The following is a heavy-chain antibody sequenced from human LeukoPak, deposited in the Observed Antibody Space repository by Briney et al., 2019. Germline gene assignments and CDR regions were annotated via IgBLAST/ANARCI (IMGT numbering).Heavy chain of an antibody. V-gene: IGHV3-30*02. J-gene: IGHJ6*03. CDR3: AKGRGWEASYYYYYMDV. Sequence: GGSLRLSCAASGFTFSSYGIHWVRQAPGKGLEWVAFIRYDGSNKYYTDSVKGRFTISRDNSKNTMYLQMNSLRAEDTAVYYCAKGRGWEASYYYYYMDVWGKGTRSASP. D-gene: IGHD1-26*01. CDR1: GFTFSSYG. CDR2: IRYDGSNK.